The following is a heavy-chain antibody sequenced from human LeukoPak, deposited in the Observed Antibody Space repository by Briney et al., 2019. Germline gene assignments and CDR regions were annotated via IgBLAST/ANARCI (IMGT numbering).Heavy chain of an antibody. V-gene: IGHV4-34*01. CDR3: ARGPREFDY. CDR1: GGSFSGYY. Sequence: PSETLSLTCAVYGGSFSGYYWSWIRQPPGKGLEWIGEINHSRSTNYNPSLKSRVTISVDRSKNQFSLKLSSVTAADTAVYYCARGPREFDYWGQGTLVTVSS. J-gene: IGHJ4*02. CDR2: INHSRST.